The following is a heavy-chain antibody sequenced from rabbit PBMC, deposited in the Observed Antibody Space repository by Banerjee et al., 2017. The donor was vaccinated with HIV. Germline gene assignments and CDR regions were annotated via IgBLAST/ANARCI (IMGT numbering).Heavy chain of an antibody. CDR2: IDDDSSSST. J-gene: IGHJ6*01. CDR3: ARDPIHYAGYTYDL. Sequence: QSLEESGGDLVKPGASLKLSCKASGFTLSSYVMCWVRQAPGKGLELIACIDDDSSSSTWYASWAKGRFTISKTSSATVTLQMTSLTAVDTATYFCARDPIHYAGYTYDLWGPGTPSPS. CDR1: GFTLSSYV. D-gene: IGHD6-1*01. V-gene: IGHV1S40*01.